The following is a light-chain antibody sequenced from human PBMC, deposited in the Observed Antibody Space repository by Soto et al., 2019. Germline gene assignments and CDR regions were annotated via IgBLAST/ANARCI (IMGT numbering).Light chain of an antibody. Sequence: QSALTQPASVSGSPGQSITISCTGTSSDVGGYNYVSWYQQHPGKAPKLMIYDVGTWPSGVSNRFSGSKSGNTASLTISGLQAEDEADYYCSSYTSSSAVVFGGGTKLTVL. J-gene: IGLJ2*01. CDR1: SSDVGGYNY. CDR2: DVG. CDR3: SSYTSSSAVV. V-gene: IGLV2-14*01.